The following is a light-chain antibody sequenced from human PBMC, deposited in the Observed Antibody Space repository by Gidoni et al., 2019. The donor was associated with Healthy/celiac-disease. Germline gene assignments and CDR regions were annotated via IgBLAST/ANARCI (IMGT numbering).Light chain of an antibody. J-gene: IGLJ3*02. Sequence: QSVLTQPPSVSGAPAQRVTISCTGSSSNIGAGYDVHWSQQLPGTAPKLLIYGNSNRPSGVPDRFSGSKSGTSASLAITGLQAEDEADYYCQSYDSSLSGWVFGGGTKLTVL. CDR2: GNS. CDR3: QSYDSSLSGWV. CDR1: SSNIGAGYD. V-gene: IGLV1-40*01.